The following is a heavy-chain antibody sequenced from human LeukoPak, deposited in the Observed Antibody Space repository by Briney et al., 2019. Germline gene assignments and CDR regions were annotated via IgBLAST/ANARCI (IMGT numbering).Heavy chain of an antibody. CDR3: AKTGGDSSGFGAFDI. Sequence: SETLSLTCTVSGGSISSGDYYWSWIRQPPGKGLEWIGYIYYSGSTYYNPSLKSRVTISVDTSKNQFSLKLSSVTAADMAVYYCAKTGGDSSGFGAFDIWGQGTMVTVSS. CDR1: GGSISSGDYY. D-gene: IGHD3-22*01. J-gene: IGHJ3*02. CDR2: IYYSGST. V-gene: IGHV4-30-4*01.